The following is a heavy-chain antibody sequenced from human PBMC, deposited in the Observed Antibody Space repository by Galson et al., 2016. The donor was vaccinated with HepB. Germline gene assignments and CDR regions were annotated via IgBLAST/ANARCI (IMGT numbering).Heavy chain of an antibody. J-gene: IGHJ4*02. CDR3: ARGDYDTRGYTMTFDY. CDR1: GDSISSDY. CDR2: SYYSGST. Sequence: SETLSLTCTGSGDSISSDYWSWIRQPPGKGLEGIGYSYYSGSTNYNPSLKSRLTISVDTSKNQFSLKLNSVTAADTAVYYCARGDYDTRGYTMTFDYWGQGTLVTVFS. D-gene: IGHD3-22*01. V-gene: IGHV4-59*01.